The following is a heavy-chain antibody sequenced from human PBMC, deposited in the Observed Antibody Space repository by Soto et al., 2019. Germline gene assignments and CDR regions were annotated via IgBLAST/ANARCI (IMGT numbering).Heavy chain of an antibody. CDR2: IWYDGSNK. D-gene: IGHD4-17*01. V-gene: IGHV3-33*01. CDR1: GFTFSSYG. CDR3: AREGPSNYGDYVPGVRFDI. J-gene: IGHJ3*02. Sequence: QVQLVESGGGVVQPGRSLRLSCAASGFTFSSYGMHWDRQAPGKGLEWVAVIWYDGSNKYYADSVKGRFTISRDNSKNTLYLQMNSLRAEDTAVYYCAREGPSNYGDYVPGVRFDIWGQGTMVTVSS.